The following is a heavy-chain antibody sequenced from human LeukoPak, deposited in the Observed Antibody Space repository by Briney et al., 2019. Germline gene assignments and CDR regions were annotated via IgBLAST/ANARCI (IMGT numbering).Heavy chain of an antibody. V-gene: IGHV4-4*02. J-gene: IGHJ3*02. CDR2: IYHSGST. D-gene: IGHD3-9*01. CDR1: GGSISSSNW. Sequence: PSETLSLTCAVSGGSISSSNWWSWVRQPPGKGLEWIGEIYHSGSTNYNPSLKSQVTISVDKSKNQFSLKLSSVTAADTAVYYCARGFDDILTGYPDAFDIWGQGTMVTVSS. CDR3: ARGFDDILTGYPDAFDI.